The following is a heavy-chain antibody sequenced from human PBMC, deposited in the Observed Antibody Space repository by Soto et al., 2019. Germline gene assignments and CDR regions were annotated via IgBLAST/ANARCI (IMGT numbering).Heavy chain of an antibody. CDR1: GFTFSSYT. J-gene: IGHJ4*02. CDR2: ISSGSSYI. V-gene: IGHV3-21*01. Sequence: GGSLRLSCAASGFTFSSYTMNWVRQAPGKGLEWVSSISSGSSYIYYADSMKGRFTISRDNAKNSLYLQMNSLRAEDTAVYYCARGVLSDSGTCYWGPGTLVTVSS. CDR3: ARGVLSDSGTCY. D-gene: IGHD2-15*01.